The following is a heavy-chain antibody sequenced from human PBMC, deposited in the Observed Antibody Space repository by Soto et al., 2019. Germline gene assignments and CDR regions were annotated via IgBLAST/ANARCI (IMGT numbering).Heavy chain of an antibody. CDR1: EFTVSGHA. CDR2: ITADGGT. J-gene: IGHJ3*01. D-gene: IGHD2-2*01. V-gene: IGHV3-23*01. CDR3: ATQVSCSSGRCQYDTWAS. Sequence: EVQVLESGGGLVQPGGSLRLSCEGSEFTVSGHAMTWIRQAPGKGPEWVSTITADGGTYYADSVMGRFAMSRDTTSNKLYLTMNSVGAKNTAAYQCATQVSCSSGRCQYDTWASRGQETM.